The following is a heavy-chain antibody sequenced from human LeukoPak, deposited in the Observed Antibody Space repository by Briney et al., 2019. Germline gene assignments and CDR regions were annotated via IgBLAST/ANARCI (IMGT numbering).Heavy chain of an antibody. D-gene: IGHD6-13*01. CDR1: GFTVSSNY. Sequence: GGSLRLSCAASGFTVSSNYMSWVRQAPGKGLEWVSVIYGGGSTYYADSVKGRFTISRDNSKNTLYLQMNSLRAEDTAVYYCARDIQQHDAFDIWGQGTMVTVSS. CDR3: ARDIQQHDAFDI. V-gene: IGHV3-53*01. J-gene: IGHJ3*02. CDR2: IYGGGST.